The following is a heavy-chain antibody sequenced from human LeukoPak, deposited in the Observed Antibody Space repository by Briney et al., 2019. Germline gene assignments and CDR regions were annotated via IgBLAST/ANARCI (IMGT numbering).Heavy chain of an antibody. CDR2: ISAYNGNT. CDR1: GYTFTGYY. J-gene: IGHJ6*03. CDR3: ARSRGTGLGYYYYMDV. D-gene: IGHD3-10*01. Sequence: ASVKVSCKASGYTFTGYYMHWVRQAPGQGLEWMGWISAYNGNTNYAQKLQGRVTMTTDTSTSTAYMELRSLRSDDTAVYYWARSRGTGLGYYYYMDVWGKGTTVTISS. V-gene: IGHV1-18*04.